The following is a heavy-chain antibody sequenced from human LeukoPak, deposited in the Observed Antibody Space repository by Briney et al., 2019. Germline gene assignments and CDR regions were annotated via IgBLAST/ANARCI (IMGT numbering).Heavy chain of an antibody. Sequence: SETLSLTCAVSGSSIRSSNWWSWVRQSPEKGLEWIGEIYHSGGTHYNPSLRSRVTISVDKSKNEFSLNVASLSAADTAVYYCASRPGGTNVIKGLDPWGQGTLVTVSS. V-gene: IGHV4-4*02. CDR1: GSSIRSSNW. D-gene: IGHD2/OR15-2a*01. CDR2: IYHSGGT. J-gene: IGHJ5*02. CDR3: ASRPGGTNVIKGLDP.